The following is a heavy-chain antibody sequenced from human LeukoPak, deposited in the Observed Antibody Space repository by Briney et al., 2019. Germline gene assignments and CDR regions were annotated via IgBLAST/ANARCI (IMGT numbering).Heavy chain of an antibody. CDR1: GYTFTSYA. CDR3: ARQSIAVAGTDFGIDY. D-gene: IGHD6-19*01. Sequence: GPSVKVSCKASGYTFTSYAMNWVRQAPGQGLEWMGWINTNTGNPTYAQGFTGRFVFSLDTSVSTAYLQISSLKAEDTAVYYSARQSIAVAGTDFGIDYWGQGTLVTVSS. CDR2: INTNTGNP. J-gene: IGHJ4*02. V-gene: IGHV7-4-1*02.